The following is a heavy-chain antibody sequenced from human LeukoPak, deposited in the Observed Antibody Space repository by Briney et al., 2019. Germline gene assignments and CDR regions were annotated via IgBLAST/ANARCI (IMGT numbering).Heavy chain of an antibody. CDR2: IYYSGST. D-gene: IGHD3-10*01. V-gene: IGHV4-59*08. CDR1: GGSISSYY. CDR3: ARPEGSGSYYMN. Sequence: PSETLSLTCTVSGGSISSYYWSWIRQPPGKGLEWIGYIYYSGSTNYNPSLKSRVTISVDTSKNQFPLKLSSVTAADTAVYYCARPEGSGSYYMNWGQGTLVTVSS. J-gene: IGHJ4*02.